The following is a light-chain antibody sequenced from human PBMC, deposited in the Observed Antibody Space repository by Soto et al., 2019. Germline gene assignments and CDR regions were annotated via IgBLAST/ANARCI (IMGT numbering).Light chain of an antibody. CDR1: QSVLYSSTNRTY. CDR3: QQYYSTPPYT. CDR2: WAS. Sequence: DIVMTQSPDSLAVSLGERATINCKSSQSVLYSSTNRTYLPCYQQKPGQPPKLLIYWASTRESGVPDRFSGSGSGTDFTLTISSLQAEDVAVYYCQQYYSTPPYTFGQGTKLEIK. V-gene: IGKV4-1*01. J-gene: IGKJ2*01.